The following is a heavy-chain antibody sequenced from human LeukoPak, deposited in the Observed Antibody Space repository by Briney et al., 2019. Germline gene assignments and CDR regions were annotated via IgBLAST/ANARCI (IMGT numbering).Heavy chain of an antibody. V-gene: IGHV3-53*01. D-gene: IGHD5-24*01. J-gene: IGHJ3*02. CDR2: NYSGGST. Sequence: GGSLRLSCAASGFTVSSNYMSWVRQAPGKGLEWVSVNYSGGSTYYADSVKGRFTISRDNSKNTLYLQMNSLRAEDTAVYYCARERGDGYNLGAFDIWGQGTMVTVSS. CDR1: GFTVSSNY. CDR3: ARERGDGYNLGAFDI.